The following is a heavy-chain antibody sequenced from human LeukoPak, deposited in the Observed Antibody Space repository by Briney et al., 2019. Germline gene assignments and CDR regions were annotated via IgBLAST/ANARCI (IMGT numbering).Heavy chain of an antibody. V-gene: IGHV3-7*01. Sequence: GGSLRLSCAASGFNSGNYWMSWVRQAPGQRLEWLANIKQDGIETYYLDSVKGRFTISRDSARNSVYLQMNSLRVDETAVYFCARFIASPGPDAFDIWGQGTLVTVSS. CDR1: GFNSGNYW. CDR2: IKQDGIET. J-gene: IGHJ3*02. CDR3: ARFIASPGPDAFDI. D-gene: IGHD6-13*01.